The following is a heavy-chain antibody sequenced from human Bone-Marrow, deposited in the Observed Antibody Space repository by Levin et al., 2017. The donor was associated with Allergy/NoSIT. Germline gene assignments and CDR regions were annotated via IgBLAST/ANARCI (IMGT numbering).Heavy chain of an antibody. D-gene: IGHD5-18*01. Sequence: SETLSLTCTVSGGSISSGDYYWSWIRQPPGKGLEWIGYIYYSGSTYYNPSLKSRVTISVDTSKNQFSLKLSSVTAADTAVYYCARERRRGTAMATVDYWGQGTLVTVSS. CDR3: ARERRRGTAMATVDY. CDR2: IYYSGST. V-gene: IGHV4-30-4*01. J-gene: IGHJ4*02. CDR1: GGSISSGDYY.